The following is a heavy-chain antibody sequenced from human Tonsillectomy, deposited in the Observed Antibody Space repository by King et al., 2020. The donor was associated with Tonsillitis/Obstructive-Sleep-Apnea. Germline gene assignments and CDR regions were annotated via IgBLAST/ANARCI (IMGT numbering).Heavy chain of an antibody. J-gene: IGHJ4*02. CDR2: IHHSGST. V-gene: IGHV4-61*01. CDR3: AGDGGDSPWPDY. CDR1: GGSLSSGCYE. Sequence: QLQESGPGLVKPSETLSLTCTVSGGSLSSGCYEWSWIRQPRGKGLEWIGKIHHSGSTNYSPSLQNRVTIYVDTSKNQLSLKLTSVTAADTAVFYCAGDGGDSPWPDYWGQGTLVTVSS. D-gene: IGHD5-18*01.